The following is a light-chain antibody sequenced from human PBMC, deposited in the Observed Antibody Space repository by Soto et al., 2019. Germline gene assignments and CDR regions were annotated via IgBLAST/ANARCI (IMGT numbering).Light chain of an antibody. CDR3: QQYAALPFT. J-gene: IGKJ3*01. CDR1: QTVTSNY. Sequence: EIVLTQSPGTLSLSPGERATLSCRASQTVTSNYLAWYQQRPGQAPRLLIYGASTRATGIPDRFSGSGSGTDFTLTINRLEPEDLAVYYCQQYAALPFTFGPGTTVDI. V-gene: IGKV3-20*01. CDR2: GAS.